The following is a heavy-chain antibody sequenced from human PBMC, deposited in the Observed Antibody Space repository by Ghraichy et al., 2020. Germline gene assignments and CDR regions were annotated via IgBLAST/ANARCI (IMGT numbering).Heavy chain of an antibody. J-gene: IGHJ6*02. CDR1: GFTFSSYA. CDR2: ISYDGSNK. Sequence: GGSLRLSCAASGFTFSSYAMHWVRQAPGKGLEWVAVISYDGSNKYYADSVKGRFTISRDNSKNTLYLQMNSLRAEDTAVYYCARGHYGDYPPTYYYYGMDVWGQGTTVTVSS. D-gene: IGHD4-17*01. CDR3: ARGHYGDYPPTYYYYGMDV. V-gene: IGHV3-30-3*01.